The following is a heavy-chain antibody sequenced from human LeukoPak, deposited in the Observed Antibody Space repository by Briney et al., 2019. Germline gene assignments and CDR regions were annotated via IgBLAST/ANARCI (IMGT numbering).Heavy chain of an antibody. V-gene: IGHV3-7*01. J-gene: IGHJ3*02. CDR3: ATLKWELPPDAFDI. Sequence: GGSLRLSCAASGFTFSTYWMGWVRQAPGKGLEWVAKIKPDGSEKDHVDSVKGRFTISRDNAKNSLYPQMNSLRAEDTAVYYCATLKWELPPDAFDIWGQGTMVTVSS. CDR1: GFTFSTYW. CDR2: IKPDGSEK. D-gene: IGHD1-26*01.